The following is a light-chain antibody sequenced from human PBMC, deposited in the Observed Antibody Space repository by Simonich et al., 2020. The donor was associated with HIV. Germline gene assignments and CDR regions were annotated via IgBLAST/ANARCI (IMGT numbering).Light chain of an antibody. Sequence: DIVMTQSPDSLAVSLGERATINCQSSQSVLYNSNNKNYLAWYQQKPGQPPKLLIYWASTRESGVPDRFSGSGSGTDFTLTISSLQAEDVAIYYCQQYYTTPPTFGGGTKVEIK. CDR1: QSVLYNSNNKNY. J-gene: IGKJ4*01. V-gene: IGKV4-1*01. CDR3: QQYYTTPPT. CDR2: WAS.